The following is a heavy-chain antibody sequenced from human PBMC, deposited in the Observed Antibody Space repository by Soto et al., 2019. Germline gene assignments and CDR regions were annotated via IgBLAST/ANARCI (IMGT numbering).Heavy chain of an antibody. J-gene: IGHJ5*02. Sequence: PAESLKISCNGSGYSFTNYWIAWVRQMPWKGLEYMGIIYPSDSTTRYSPSFQGQVTISADKSISTAYLQWNSLKASDTAMYYCARHGFYGDYSSNYFDPWGQGTLVTVSS. CDR3: ARHGFYGDYSSNYFDP. CDR1: GYSFTNYW. D-gene: IGHD4-17*01. CDR2: IYPSDSTT. V-gene: IGHV5-51*01.